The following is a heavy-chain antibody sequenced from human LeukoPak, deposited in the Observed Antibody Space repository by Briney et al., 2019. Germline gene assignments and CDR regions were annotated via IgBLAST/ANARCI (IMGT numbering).Heavy chain of an antibody. CDR1: GYTFTGYY. CDR3: ARALTGSSPYYYGSGSLRIRDYYYMDV. D-gene: IGHD3-10*01. J-gene: IGHJ6*03. CDR2: INPNSGGT. V-gene: IGHV1-2*02. Sequence: GASVKVSCKASGYTFTGYYMHWVRQAPGQGLEWMGWINPNSGGTNYAQKFQGRVTMTRDTSISTAYMELSRLRSDDTAVYYCARALTGSSPYYYGSGSLRIRDYYYMDVWGKGTTVTISS.